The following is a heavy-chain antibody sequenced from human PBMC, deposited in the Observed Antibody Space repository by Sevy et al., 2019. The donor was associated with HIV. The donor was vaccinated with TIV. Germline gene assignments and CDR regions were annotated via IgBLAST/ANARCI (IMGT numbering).Heavy chain of an antibody. V-gene: IGHV3-30-3*01. CDR2: ISYDGSNK. Sequence: GGSLRLSCAASGFTFSSYAMHWVRQAPGNGLEWVAVISYDGSNKYYADSVKGRFTISRDNSKNTLYLQMNSLRAEDTAVYYCARDFSGGSYYRAPHAFDISGQRTLVTVSS. CDR1: GFTFSSYA. J-gene: IGHJ3*02. D-gene: IGHD1-26*01. CDR3: ARDFSGGSYYRAPHAFDI.